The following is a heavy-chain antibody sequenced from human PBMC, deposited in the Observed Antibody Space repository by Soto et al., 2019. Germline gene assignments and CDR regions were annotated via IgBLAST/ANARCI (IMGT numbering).Heavy chain of an antibody. D-gene: IGHD2-15*01. V-gene: IGHV3-23*01. CDR1: GFTFSSYW. CDR2: INGSGGDK. J-gene: IGHJ3*02. Sequence: HPGGSXRLSCAASGFTFSSYWMSWVRQAPGKGLEWVSAINGSGGDKYYVDSVKGRFTISRDNSKNTLYLQMNSLRAEDTAVYYCAKVSMVVAATNAFDIWGQGTMVTVSS. CDR3: AKVSMVVAATNAFDI.